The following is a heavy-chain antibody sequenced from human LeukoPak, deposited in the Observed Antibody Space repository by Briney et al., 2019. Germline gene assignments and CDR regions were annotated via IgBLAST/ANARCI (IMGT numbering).Heavy chain of an antibody. J-gene: IGHJ6*03. Sequence: SETLSLTCTVSSGSISTSNYYWGWVRQPPGTALEWIGNIFYSGSTYYSPSLKSRVTISLDTSRNQFSLKLNSVTAADTAVYYCARVRRRDSGTYYYYYYYMDVWGKGTTVTISS. V-gene: IGHV4-39*07. CDR1: SGSISTSNYY. CDR3: ARVRRRDSGTYYYYYYYMDV. CDR2: IFYSGST. D-gene: IGHD3-10*01.